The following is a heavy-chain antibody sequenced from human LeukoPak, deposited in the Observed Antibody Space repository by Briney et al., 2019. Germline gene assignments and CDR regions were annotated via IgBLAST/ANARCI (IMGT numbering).Heavy chain of an antibody. CDR2: INPDGSST. D-gene: IGHD1-14*01. Sequence: PGGSLRLSCAASGFTFRSYWMHWVRQAPGKGLVWVSHINPDGSSTTYADSVKGRFPISRDNAKNTLYLHMNSLRAEDTAVYYCARVLITPTTLFDYWGQGTLVTVSS. CDR3: ARVLITPTTLFDY. CDR1: GFTFRSYW. V-gene: IGHV3-74*01. J-gene: IGHJ4*02.